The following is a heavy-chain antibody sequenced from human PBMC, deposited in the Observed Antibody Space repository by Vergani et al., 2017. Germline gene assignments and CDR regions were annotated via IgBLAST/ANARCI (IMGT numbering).Heavy chain of an antibody. J-gene: IGHJ4*02. CDR3: ASTTPIAGEDYFDY. Sequence: VRLVESGGGVVQPGRSLRLSCAASGFTFSTYDMHWVRQAPGKGLEWVANIKQDGSEKYYVDSVKGRFTISRDNAKNSLYLQMNSLRAEDTAVYYCASTTPIAGEDYFDYWGQGTLVTVSS. V-gene: IGHV3-7*01. D-gene: IGHD6-13*01. CDR1: GFTFSTYD. CDR2: IKQDGSEK.